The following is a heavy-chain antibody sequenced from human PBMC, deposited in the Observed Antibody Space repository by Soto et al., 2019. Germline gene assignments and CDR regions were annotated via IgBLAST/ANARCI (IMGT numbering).Heavy chain of an antibody. Sequence: GGSLILSCAASGFTFSSYGMHWVRQAPGKGLEWVAVIWYDGSNKYYADSVKGRFTISRDNSKNTLYLQMNSLRAEDTAVYYCARVGSQLAHHYWGQGTLVTVSS. CDR2: IWYDGSNK. CDR3: ARVGSQLAHHY. J-gene: IGHJ4*02. D-gene: IGHD5-18*01. V-gene: IGHV3-33*01. CDR1: GFTFSSYG.